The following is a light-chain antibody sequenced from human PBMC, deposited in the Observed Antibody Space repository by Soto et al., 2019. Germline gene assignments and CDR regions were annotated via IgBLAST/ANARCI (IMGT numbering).Light chain of an antibody. V-gene: IGKV1-39*01. CDR1: QIIGTY. CDR2: AAS. Sequence: DIQMTQSPSSLSASVGDRVSITCRASQIIGTYLNWYQQKPGKAPNLLVHAASNLQSGVPSRFSGSGSGTDFTLTISGLQPEDLATYYCQQSFNAPVTFGQGTKVDNK. J-gene: IGKJ1*01. CDR3: QQSFNAPVT.